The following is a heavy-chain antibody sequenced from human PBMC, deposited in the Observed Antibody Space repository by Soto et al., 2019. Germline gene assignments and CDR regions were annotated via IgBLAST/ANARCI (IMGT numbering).Heavy chain of an antibody. D-gene: IGHD6-19*01. CDR2: IYSGGNT. J-gene: IGHJ4*02. CDR1: GFGVRDYY. V-gene: IGHV3-53*01. CDR3: ARPPFYSDGWDDY. Sequence: GGSLRLSCAVSGFGVRDYYMSWVRQAPGKGLEWVALIYSGGNTYYADSVKGRFTISKDTSKNTVSLQMNSLRGEDTALYFCARPPFYSDGWDDYWGQGTQVTVSS.